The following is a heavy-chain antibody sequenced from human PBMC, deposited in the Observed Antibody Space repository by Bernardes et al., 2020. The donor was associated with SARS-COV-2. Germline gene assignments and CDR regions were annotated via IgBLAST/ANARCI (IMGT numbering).Heavy chain of an antibody. CDR3: ARTGRKWFGELTPFDY. J-gene: IGHJ4*02. CDR1: GFTFSSSG. Sequence: GGSLRLSCAASGFTFSSSGMHWVRQAPGKGLAWVAVIWYDGSNKYYADSVKGRFTISRDNSKNTLYLQMNSLRAEDTAVYYCARTGRKWFGELTPFDYWGQGTLVTVSS. V-gene: IGHV3-33*01. CDR2: IWYDGSNK. D-gene: IGHD3-10*01.